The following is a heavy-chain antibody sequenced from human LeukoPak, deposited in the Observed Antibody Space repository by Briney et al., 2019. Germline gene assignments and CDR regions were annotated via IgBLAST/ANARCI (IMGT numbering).Heavy chain of an antibody. J-gene: IGHJ4*02. Sequence: VASVKVSCKASGYTFTSYHINWVRQASGHGLEWMGWINPNTGDRGSAQKFQGRFTITRNTSISTAYMELSSLRSEDTAVYFCARTTSLTASGYDYWGQGTLVTVSS. CDR2: INPNTGDR. CDR3: ARTTSLTASGYDY. CDR1: GYTFTSYH. V-gene: IGHV1-8*03. D-gene: IGHD4-17*01.